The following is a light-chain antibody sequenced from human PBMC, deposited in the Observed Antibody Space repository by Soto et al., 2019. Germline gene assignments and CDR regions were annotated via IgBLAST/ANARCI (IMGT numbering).Light chain of an antibody. J-gene: IGKJ1*01. CDR1: QSISGW. CDR3: QQYDVYST. Sequence: IQISQSPSTLSASVGGTVTITCRASQSISGWLAWYQQRPGVAPRLLMYEASTLQSGVPSRFSGSGYGTVFTLTISHLQPDDSATYYCQQYDVYSTFGQGTKVDI. V-gene: IGKV1-5*03. CDR2: EAS.